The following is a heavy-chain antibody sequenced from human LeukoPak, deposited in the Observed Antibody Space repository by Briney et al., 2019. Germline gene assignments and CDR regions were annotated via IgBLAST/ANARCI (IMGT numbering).Heavy chain of an antibody. D-gene: IGHD3-10*01. CDR2: TYYRSKWYT. J-gene: IGHJ4*02. Sequence: QTLSFTCAISGDSVSSNSAAWIWIRQSPSRGLEWLGRTYYRSKWYTEYAVSVKSRITINPDTSKNQFSLQLSSVNPEDTAVYYCARLGSGSNYWGQGTLVTVSS. V-gene: IGHV6-1*01. CDR1: GDSVSSNSAA. CDR3: ARLGSGSNY.